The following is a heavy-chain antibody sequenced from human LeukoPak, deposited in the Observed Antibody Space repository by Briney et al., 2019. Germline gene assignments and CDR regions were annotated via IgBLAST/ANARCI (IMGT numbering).Heavy chain of an antibody. CDR2: IYYSGST. V-gene: IGHV4-39*07. J-gene: IGHJ6*02. CDR3: ARAVVLRPGLARYYYGMDV. Sequence: PSETLSLTCTVSGGSISSSSYYWGWIRQPPGKGLEWIGNIYYSGSTYYNPSLKSRVTISVDTSKNQFSLKLSSVTAADTAVYYCARAVVLRPGLARYYYGMDVWGQGTTVTVSS. D-gene: IGHD2-15*01. CDR1: GGSISSSSYY.